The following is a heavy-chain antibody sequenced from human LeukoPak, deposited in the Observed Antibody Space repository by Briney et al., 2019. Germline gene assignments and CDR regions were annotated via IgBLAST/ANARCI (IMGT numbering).Heavy chain of an antibody. CDR1: GFTVSSNY. J-gene: IGHJ4*02. V-gene: IGHV3-53*01. Sequence: TGGSLRLSCAASGFTVSSNYMSWVRQAPGKGLEWVSVIYSGGSTYYADSVKGRFTISRDNAKNSLYLQMNSLRAEDTAVYYCARDPHRVTTVTTFDYWGQGTLVTVSS. CDR2: IYSGGST. D-gene: IGHD4-17*01. CDR3: ARDPHRVTTVTTFDY.